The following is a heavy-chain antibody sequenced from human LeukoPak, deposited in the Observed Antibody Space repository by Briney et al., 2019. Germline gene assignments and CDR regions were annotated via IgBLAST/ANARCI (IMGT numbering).Heavy chain of an antibody. J-gene: IGHJ4*02. V-gene: IGHV3-74*01. CDR1: GFTFSSYW. CDR2: INTDGSST. Sequence: GGSLRLSCAASGFTFSSYWVHWVRQAPGKGLAWVSRINTDGSSTSYADSVKDRFTISRDNAKNTVYLQMNSLRAEDTAVYYCALPGNYWGQGTLVTVSS. CDR3: ALPGNY.